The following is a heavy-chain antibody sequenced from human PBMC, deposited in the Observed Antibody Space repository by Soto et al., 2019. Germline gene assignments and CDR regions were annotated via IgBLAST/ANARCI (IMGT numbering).Heavy chain of an antibody. CDR1: GGSISSGGYY. J-gene: IGHJ3*02. CDR2: IYYSGST. V-gene: IGHV4-31*03. D-gene: IGHD6-6*01. Sequence: SETLSLTCTVSGGSISSGGYYWSWIRQHPGKGLEWIGYIYYSGSTYYNPSLKSRVTISVDTSKNQFSLKLSSVTAADTAVYYCARGGASSVYDAFDIWGQGTMVTVSS. CDR3: ARGGASSVYDAFDI.